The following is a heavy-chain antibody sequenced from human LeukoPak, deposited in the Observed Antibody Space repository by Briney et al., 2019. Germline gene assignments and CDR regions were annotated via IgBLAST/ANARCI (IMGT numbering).Heavy chain of an antibody. CDR2: IYYSGST. J-gene: IGHJ4*02. V-gene: IGHV4-59*01. D-gene: IGHD5-24*01. Sequence: PSETLSLTCTVSGGSISSYYWSWIRQPPGKGLEWIGYIYYSGSTNYNPSLKSRVTISVDTSKNQFSLKLSSVTAADTAVYYCARVGEMATIRDWGQGTLVTVSS. CDR1: GGSISSYY. CDR3: ARVGEMATIRD.